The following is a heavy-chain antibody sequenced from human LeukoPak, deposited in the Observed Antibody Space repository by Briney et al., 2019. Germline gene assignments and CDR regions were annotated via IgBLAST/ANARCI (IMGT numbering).Heavy chain of an antibody. J-gene: IGHJ4*02. CDR1: GFIFSSYG. Sequence: GGSLRLSCAASGFIFSSYGMHWDRQAPGKGLEWVAVISYDGSNKYYADSVKGRFTISRDNSKNTLYLQMNSLRAEDTAVYYCAKNCPVAESSWYLNGCDYWGQGTLVTVSS. V-gene: IGHV3-30*18. CDR2: ISYDGSNK. D-gene: IGHD6-13*01. CDR3: AKNCPVAESSWYLNGCDY.